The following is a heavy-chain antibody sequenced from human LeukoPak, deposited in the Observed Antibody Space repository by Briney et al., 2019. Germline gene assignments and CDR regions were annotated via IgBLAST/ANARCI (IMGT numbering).Heavy chain of an antibody. J-gene: IGHJ4*02. CDR1: GYTLTELS. CDR2: FDPEDGET. V-gene: IGHV1-24*01. D-gene: IGHD2-21*02. CDR3: ATGFVVVTAIRYPYFDY. Sequence: ASVKVSCEVSGYTLTELSMHWVRQAPGKGLEWMGGFDPEDGETIYAQKFQGRVTMAEDTSTDTAYMELSSPRSEDTAVYYCATGFVVVTAIRYPYFDYWGQGTLVTVSS.